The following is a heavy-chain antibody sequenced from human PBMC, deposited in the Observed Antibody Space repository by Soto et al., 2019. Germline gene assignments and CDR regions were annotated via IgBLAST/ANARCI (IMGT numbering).Heavy chain of an antibody. Sequence: GGSLRLSCAASGFTFSSYGMHWVRQAPGKGLEWVAVISYDGSNKYYADSVKGRFTISRDNSKNTLYLQMNSLRAEDTAVYYCAKDPYYYDSSGYHYNRVPFDYWGQGTLVTVSS. V-gene: IGHV3-30*18. CDR3: AKDPYYYDSSGYHYNRVPFDY. CDR2: ISYDGSNK. J-gene: IGHJ4*02. CDR1: GFTFSSYG. D-gene: IGHD3-22*01.